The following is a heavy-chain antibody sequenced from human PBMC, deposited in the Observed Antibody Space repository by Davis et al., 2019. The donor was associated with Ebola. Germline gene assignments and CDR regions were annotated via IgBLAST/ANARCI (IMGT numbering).Heavy chain of an antibody. CDR1: GFTFSDYY. Sequence: GGSLRLSCAASGFTFSDYYMSWIRQAPGKGLEWVSYISSSGSTIYYADSVKGRFTISRDNAKNSLYLQMNSLRAEDTDVYYCARLRGLRYFDWFRFDYWGQGTLVTVSS. V-gene: IGHV3-11*04. D-gene: IGHD3-9*01. CDR3: ARLRGLRYFDWFRFDY. J-gene: IGHJ4*02. CDR2: ISSSGSTI.